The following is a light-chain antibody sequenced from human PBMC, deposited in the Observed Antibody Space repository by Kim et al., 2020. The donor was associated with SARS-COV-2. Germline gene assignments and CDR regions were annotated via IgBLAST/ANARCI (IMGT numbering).Light chain of an antibody. CDR3: NSRDSSGNHYV. V-gene: IGLV3-19*01. J-gene: IGLJ1*01. Sequence: SSELTQDPAVSVALGQTVRITCQGDSLRSYYASWYQQKPGQAPVLVIYGKNNRPSGIPDRFSGSSSGSTASLTITGAQAEDEADYYCNSRDSSGNHYVFGTGTKVTVL. CDR2: GKN. CDR1: SLRSYY.